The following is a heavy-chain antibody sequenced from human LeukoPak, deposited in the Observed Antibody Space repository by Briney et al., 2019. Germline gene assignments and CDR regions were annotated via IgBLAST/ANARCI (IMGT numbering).Heavy chain of an antibody. CDR1: GFLFSSYA. CDR2: ISYDGSNK. V-gene: IGHV3-30*04. CDR3: ARGATDVTRWFDP. D-gene: IGHD1-1*01. J-gene: IGHJ5*02. Sequence: GGSLRLSCAASGFLFSSYAMHWVRQAPGKGLEWVAVISYDGSNKYYADSVKGRFTISRDNAKNSLYLQMNGLRAEDTAVYYCARGATDVTRWFDPWGQGTRVTVSS.